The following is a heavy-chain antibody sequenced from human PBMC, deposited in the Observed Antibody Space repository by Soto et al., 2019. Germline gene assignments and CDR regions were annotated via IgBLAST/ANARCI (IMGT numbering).Heavy chain of an antibody. Sequence: VQLVESGGVVVQPGGSLRLSCAASGFTFDDYTMHWVRQAPGKGLEWVSLISWDGGSTYYADSVKGRFTISRDNSKNSLYLQMNSLRTEDTALYYCAKEVAARYYYYGMDVWGQGTTVTVSS. CDR3: AKEVAARYYYYGMDV. V-gene: IGHV3-43*01. D-gene: IGHD6-6*01. CDR1: GFTFDDYT. J-gene: IGHJ6*02. CDR2: ISWDGGST.